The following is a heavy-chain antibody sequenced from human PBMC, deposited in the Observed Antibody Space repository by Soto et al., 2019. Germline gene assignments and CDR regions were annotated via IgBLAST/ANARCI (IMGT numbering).Heavy chain of an antibody. CDR3: ARGYYYGSGRPTPGGMDV. CDR1: GYTFTNYD. D-gene: IGHD3-10*01. V-gene: IGHV1-18*01. J-gene: IGHJ6*02. Sequence: QVHLVQSGAEVKKPGASVKVSCKASGYTFTNYDINWVRQAPGQGLEWMGWISTYTGNTNYAPKLQGRVTMTTDTSTSTAYMELRSLRSHDTAVYYCARGYYYGSGRPTPGGMDVWGQGTTVTVSS. CDR2: ISTYTGNT.